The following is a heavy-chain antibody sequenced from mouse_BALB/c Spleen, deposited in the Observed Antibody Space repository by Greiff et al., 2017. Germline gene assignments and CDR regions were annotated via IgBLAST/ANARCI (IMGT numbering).Heavy chain of an antibody. CDR1: GYTFTDYW. CDR3: ARRRDGYYDRYAMDY. J-gene: IGHJ4*01. Sequence: QVQLQQPGAELVMPGASVKMSCKASGYTFTDYWMHWVKQRPGQGLEWIGAIDTSDSYTSYNQKFKGKATLTVDESSSTAYMQLSSLTSEDSAVYYCARRRDGYYDRYAMDYWGQGTSVTVSS. V-gene: IGHV1-69*01. D-gene: IGHD2-3*01. CDR2: IDTSDSYT.